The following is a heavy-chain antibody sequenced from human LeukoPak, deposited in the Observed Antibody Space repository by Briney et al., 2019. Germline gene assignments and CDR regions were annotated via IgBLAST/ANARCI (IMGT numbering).Heavy chain of an antibody. CDR2: ISYDGCNK. Sequence: PGGSLRLSCAASGLTFSSSGMHWVRQAPGKGLEWVAVISYDGCNKYYADSVKGRFTISRDNSKNTLYLQMNSLRAGDTAVYYCAKDSYDRSGYYYYYFAYWGQGTQVTVSS. CDR3: AKDSYDRSGYYYYYFAY. V-gene: IGHV3-30*18. J-gene: IGHJ4*02. CDR1: GLTFSSSG. D-gene: IGHD3-22*01.